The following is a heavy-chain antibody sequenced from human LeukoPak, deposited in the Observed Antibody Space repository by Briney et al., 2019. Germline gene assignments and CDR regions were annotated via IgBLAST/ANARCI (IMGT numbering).Heavy chain of an antibody. V-gene: IGHV3-23*01. Sequence: GGSLRLSCAASGFTLSIYAMSWVRQAPGKGLEWVSAISGGRGNTFYTDAVKGRFTISRDNSENTLYLQMNSLRAEDTAVYYCAKDGSSLGIDGYFDYWGQGTLVTVSS. CDR3: AKDGSSLGIDGYFDY. CDR2: ISGGRGNT. D-gene: IGHD7-27*01. CDR1: GFTLSIYA. J-gene: IGHJ4*02.